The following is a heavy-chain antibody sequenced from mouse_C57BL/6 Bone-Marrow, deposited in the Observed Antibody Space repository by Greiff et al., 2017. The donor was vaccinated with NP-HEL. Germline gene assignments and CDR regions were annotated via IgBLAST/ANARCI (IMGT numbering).Heavy chain of an antibody. CDR1: GFTFSSYG. J-gene: IGHJ1*03. CDR2: ISSGGSYT. Sequence: DVMLVESGGDLVKPGGSLKLSCAASGFTFSSYGMSWVRQTPDKRLEWVATISSGGSYTYYPDSVKGRFTISRDNATNTLYLQMSSLTSEDTAVYYCATPYGSSYGWYFDVWGTGTTVTVSS. D-gene: IGHD1-1*01. CDR3: ATPYGSSYGWYFDV. V-gene: IGHV5-6*02.